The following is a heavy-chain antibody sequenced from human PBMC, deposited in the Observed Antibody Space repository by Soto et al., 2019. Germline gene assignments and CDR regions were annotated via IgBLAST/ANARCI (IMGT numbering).Heavy chain of an antibody. V-gene: IGHV1-3*01. Sequence: ASVKVSCKASGYTFTSYAMHWVRQAPGQRLEWMGWINAGNGNTKYSQKFQGRVTITRDTSASTAYMELSSLRSEDTAVFYWPNSFTEPAAMGQWGRGTLLTISS. CDR3: PNSFTEPAAMGQ. CDR1: GYTFTSYA. D-gene: IGHD2-2*01. CDR2: INAGNGNT. J-gene: IGHJ4*02.